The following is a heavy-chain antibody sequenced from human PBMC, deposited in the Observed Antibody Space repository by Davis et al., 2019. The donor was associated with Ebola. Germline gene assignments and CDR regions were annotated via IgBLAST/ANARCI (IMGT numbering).Heavy chain of an antibody. CDR3: ATDIAVAGKDY. J-gene: IGHJ4*02. Sequence: GESLKISCAASGFTFSSYAMSWVRQAPGKGLEWVSTISGGGDSTYYADSVKGQFTISRDNSKNTLYLQMNSLRAEDTAVYYCATDIAVAGKDYWGQGTLVTVSS. CDR2: ISGGGDST. CDR1: GFTFSSYA. V-gene: IGHV3-23*01. D-gene: IGHD6-19*01.